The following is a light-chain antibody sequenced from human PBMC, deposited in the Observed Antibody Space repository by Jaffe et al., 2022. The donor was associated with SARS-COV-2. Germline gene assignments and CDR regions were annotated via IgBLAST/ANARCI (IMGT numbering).Light chain of an antibody. V-gene: IGKV1-5*03. Sequence: DIQMTQSPSTLSASVGDRVTISCRASQTINYYLAWYQQKPGTAPKLLIHKASTLQSGVPSRFSGSGSGTQFTLTINSLQPDDFATYYCQQYKIYPVTFGQGTKLEIK. CDR2: KAS. J-gene: IGKJ2*01. CDR1: QTINYY. CDR3: QQYKIYPVT.